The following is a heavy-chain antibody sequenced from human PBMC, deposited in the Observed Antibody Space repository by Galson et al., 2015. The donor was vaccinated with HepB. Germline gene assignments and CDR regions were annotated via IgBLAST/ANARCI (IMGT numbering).Heavy chain of an antibody. D-gene: IGHD3-10*01. CDR3: ARVSTRDTYFYGSGSYSSFDY. V-gene: IGHV3-11*01. J-gene: IGHJ4*02. CDR1: GFSFSDYY. CDR2: ISSSGITI. Sequence: SLRLSCAASGFSFSDYYMTWIRQAPGKGLEWVSHISSSGITIYYADSVKGRFTISRDNAKKSLYLQMNSLRAEDTAVYYCARVSTRDTYFYGSGSYSSFDYWGQGTLVTVSS.